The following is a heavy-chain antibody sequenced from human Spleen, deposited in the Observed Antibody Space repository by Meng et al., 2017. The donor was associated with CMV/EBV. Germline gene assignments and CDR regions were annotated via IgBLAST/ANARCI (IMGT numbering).Heavy chain of an antibody. CDR2: IYYSGST. CDR3: ARHDPTWIVFDY. CDR1: GGSISSSSYY. V-gene: IGHV4-39*01. Sequence: CTVSGGSISSSSYYWGWIRQPPGKGLEWIGSIYYSGSTYYNPSLKSRVTISVDTSKNQFSLKLSSVTAADTAVYYCARHDPTWIVFDYWGQGTLVTVSS. J-gene: IGHJ4*02. D-gene: IGHD5-12*01.